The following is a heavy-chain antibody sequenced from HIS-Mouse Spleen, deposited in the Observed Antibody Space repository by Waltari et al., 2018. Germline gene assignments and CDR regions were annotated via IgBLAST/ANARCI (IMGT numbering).Heavy chain of an antibody. V-gene: IGHV1-8*01. CDR3: ARGEFTMVRGVIPTYYYGMDV. CDR2: MNPNSGNT. CDR1: GYTFTSYD. Sequence: QVQLVQSGAEVKKPGASVKVSCKASGYTFTSYDITWVRRATGTGLGWMGWMNPNSGNTGYAQKFQGRVTMTRNTSISTAYMELSSLRSEDTAVYYCARGEFTMVRGVIPTYYYGMDVWGQGTTVTVSS. D-gene: IGHD3-10*01. J-gene: IGHJ6*02.